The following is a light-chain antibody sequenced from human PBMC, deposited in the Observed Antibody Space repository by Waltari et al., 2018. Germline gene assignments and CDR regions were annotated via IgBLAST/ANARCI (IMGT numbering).Light chain of an antibody. J-gene: IGLJ2*01. Sequence: QSVLTQPPSVSGTPGQRVTISCSGSTSNIGAGHDVHWYQHLPGTAPKLLIYGTNNRPSGVPDRFSGSKSGTSASLASTGLQADDEADYFCQSFDNMLSGGVVFGGGTKLAVL. V-gene: IGLV1-40*01. CDR2: GTN. CDR3: QSFDNMLSGGVV. CDR1: TSNIGAGHD.